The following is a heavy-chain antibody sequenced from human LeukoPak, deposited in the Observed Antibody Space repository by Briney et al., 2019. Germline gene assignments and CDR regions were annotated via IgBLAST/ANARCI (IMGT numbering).Heavy chain of an antibody. J-gene: IGHJ4*02. V-gene: IGHV3-74*01. CDR3: ARDGLTETTRDSDY. D-gene: IGHD4-11*01. CDR2: INSDGSST. CDR1: GFTFSSYS. Sequence: PGGSLRLSCAASGFTFSSYSMNWVRQAPGKGLVWVSRINSDGSSTSYADSVKGRFTISRDNAKNTLYLQMNSLTVEDTAVYYCARDGLTETTRDSDYWGQGTLVTVSS.